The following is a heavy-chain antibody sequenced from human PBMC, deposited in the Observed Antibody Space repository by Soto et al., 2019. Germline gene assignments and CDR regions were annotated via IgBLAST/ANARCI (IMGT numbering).Heavy chain of an antibody. V-gene: IGHV3-48*03. J-gene: IGHJ6*02. CDR1: GFTFSSYE. CDR3: ARVPPNFYYSGMDV. Sequence: EVQLVESGGDLVQPGGSLRLSCAASGFTFSSYEMIWVRQAPGKGLEGVSYISGRGSTIYYADSVKGRFTISRDNATNSLELQMNSLRAEDTAVYYCARVPPNFYYSGMDVWGQGTTVTVSS. CDR2: ISGRGSTI.